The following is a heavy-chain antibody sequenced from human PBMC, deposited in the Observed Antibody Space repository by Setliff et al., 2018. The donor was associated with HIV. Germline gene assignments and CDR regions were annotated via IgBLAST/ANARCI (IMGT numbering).Heavy chain of an antibody. D-gene: IGHD6-19*01. J-gene: IGHJ4*02. V-gene: IGHV3-30*04. Sequence: GGSLRLSCAASGFSLRSDAMHWVRQAPGKGLERVAFLSYDGSSQYYADSVKGRFTVTRENSKNTLYLQMNSLRAEDTAVYYCARVSSGWTFDYWGQGTLVTVSS. CDR3: ARVSSGWTFDY. CDR2: LSYDGSSQ. CDR1: GFSLRSDA.